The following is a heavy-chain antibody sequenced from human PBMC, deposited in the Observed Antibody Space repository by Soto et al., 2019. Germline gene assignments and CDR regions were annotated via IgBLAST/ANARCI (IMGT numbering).Heavy chain of an antibody. J-gene: IGHJ1*01. V-gene: IGHV3-11*05. CDR3: ARDAGSCGGDCYSIFPIFHH. Sequence: PGGSLRLSCAASGFTFSDYYMSWIRQAPGKGLEWVSYISSRSSYTDYADSVKGRFTISRDNTKNSLYLQMNSLRAEDTAVYYCARDAGSCGGDCYSIFPIFHHWGQGTLVTVSS. CDR1: GFTFSDYY. D-gene: IGHD2-21*02. CDR2: ISSRSSYT.